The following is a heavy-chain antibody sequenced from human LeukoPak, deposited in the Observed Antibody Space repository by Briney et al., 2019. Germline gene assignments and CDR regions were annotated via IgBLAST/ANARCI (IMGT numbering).Heavy chain of an antibody. CDR2: INHSGST. CDR3: ARGRGLLH. V-gene: IGHV4-38-2*02. CDR1: GYSISSGYY. Sequence: PSETLSLTCTVSGYSISSGYYWGWIRQPPGKGLEWVGEINHSGSTNYNPSLKSRVTISVDTSKNRFSLKLSSVTAADTAVYYCARGRGLLHWGQGTLVTVSS. D-gene: IGHD2-15*01. J-gene: IGHJ4*02.